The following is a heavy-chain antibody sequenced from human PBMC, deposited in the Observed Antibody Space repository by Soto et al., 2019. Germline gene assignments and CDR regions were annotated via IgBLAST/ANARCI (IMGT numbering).Heavy chain of an antibody. CDR2: IIPIFGTA. V-gene: IGHV1-69*06. CDR1: GGTFSSYA. J-gene: IGHJ4*02. Sequence: SVKVSCKASGGTFSSYAISWVRQAPGQGLEWMGGIIPIFGTANYAQKFQGRVTITADKSTSTAYMELSSLRSEDTAVYYCARAWGTPNYYDSSGFDYWGQGTLVTVSS. D-gene: IGHD3-22*01. CDR3: ARAWGTPNYYDSSGFDY.